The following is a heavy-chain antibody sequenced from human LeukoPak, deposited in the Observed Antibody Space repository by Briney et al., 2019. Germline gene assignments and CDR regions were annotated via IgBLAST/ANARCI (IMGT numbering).Heavy chain of an antibody. Sequence: SETLSLTCTISGGSISSYYWSWIRQPPGKGLEWIGYIYYSGSTNYNPSLKSRVTISVDTSKNQFSLKLSSVTAADTAVYYCARWWNYYFDYWGQGTLVTVSS. D-gene: IGHD1-7*01. CDR2: IYYSGST. CDR3: ARWWNYYFDY. CDR1: GGSISSYY. V-gene: IGHV4-59*08. J-gene: IGHJ4*02.